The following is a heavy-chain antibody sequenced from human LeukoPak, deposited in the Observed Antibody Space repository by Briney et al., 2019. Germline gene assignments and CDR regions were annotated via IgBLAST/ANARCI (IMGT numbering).Heavy chain of an antibody. V-gene: IGHV3-23*01. J-gene: IGHJ4*02. CDR2: IGGGDGST. D-gene: IGHD3-10*01. CDR3: AKIYGSGTYVPDY. Sequence: PGGSLRLSCAMSGFTFTNYAMTWVRQAPGKGLEWVSTIGGGDGSTHYADSVKGRFTISRDNSKNTLDLQMNSLRAEDTAVYYCAKIYGSGTYVPDYWGQGTLVTVSS. CDR1: GFTFTNYA.